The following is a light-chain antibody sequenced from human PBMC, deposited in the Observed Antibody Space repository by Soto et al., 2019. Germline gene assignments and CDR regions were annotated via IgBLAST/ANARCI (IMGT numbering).Light chain of an antibody. V-gene: IGKV1-5*01. J-gene: IGKJ5*01. Sequence: DIQMIQSPSTLSASVGDRVTITCRASESITFWLAWYQQKPGKAPKLLIYDASTLESGVPSRFSGSGSGTEFTLTISSLQPEDFATYFCQQSYSTPITFGQGTRLEIK. CDR1: ESITFW. CDR3: QQSYSTPIT. CDR2: DAS.